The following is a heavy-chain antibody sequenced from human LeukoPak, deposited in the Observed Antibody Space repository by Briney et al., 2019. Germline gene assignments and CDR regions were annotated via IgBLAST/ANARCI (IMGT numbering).Heavy chain of an antibody. D-gene: IGHD4-17*01. Sequence: GGSLRLSCATSGFTFSDHYMDWVRQAPGKGLEWVARTRTKAKDYTTEYAASVKGRFTVSRDESMNSLYLQMNSLRAEDTAVYYCARDRDYGDYGGNYFDYWGQGTLVTVSS. CDR3: ARDRDYGDYGGNYFDY. CDR2: TRTKAKDYTT. J-gene: IGHJ4*02. V-gene: IGHV3-72*01. CDR1: GFTFSDHY.